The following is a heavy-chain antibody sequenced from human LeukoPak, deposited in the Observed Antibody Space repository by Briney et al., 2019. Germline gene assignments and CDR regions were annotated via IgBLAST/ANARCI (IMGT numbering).Heavy chain of an antibody. CDR2: IKSKTDGGTT. V-gene: IGHV3-15*01. J-gene: IGHJ4*02. CDR3: TTGTWIQLWLPDY. D-gene: IGHD5-18*01. CDR1: GFTFSNAC. Sequence: GGSLRLSCAASGFTFSNACMTWVRQAPGKGLEWVGHIKSKTDGGTTDFAAPVKGRFTISRDDSKNTLFLQMNSLKTEDTAVYYCTTGTWIQLWLPDYWGRGTLVTVSS.